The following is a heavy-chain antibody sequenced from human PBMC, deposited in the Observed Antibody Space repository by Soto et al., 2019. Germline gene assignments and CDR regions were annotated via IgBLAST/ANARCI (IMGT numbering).Heavy chain of an antibody. Sequence: GGSLRLSCGASGFTFNSFGMHWVRQAPGRGLEWVAVISYDGDNKYYTDSVKGRFTISRDNSKNTLYLQMNSLRAEDTAVYYCARGAAHYDFWSGYYYYGMDVWGQGTTVTVSS. CDR2: ISYDGDNK. D-gene: IGHD3-3*01. CDR3: ARGAAHYDFWSGYYYYGMDV. J-gene: IGHJ6*02. V-gene: IGHV3-30*03. CDR1: GFTFNSFG.